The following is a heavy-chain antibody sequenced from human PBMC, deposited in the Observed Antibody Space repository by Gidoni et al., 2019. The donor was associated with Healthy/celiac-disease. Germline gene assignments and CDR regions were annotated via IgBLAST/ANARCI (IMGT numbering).Heavy chain of an antibody. CDR3: ARLNHGGEYDSSSDP. CDR1: GYSFTSYW. CDR2: IDPSDSYT. J-gene: IGHJ5*02. D-gene: IGHD3-22*01. V-gene: IGHV5-10-1*03. Sequence: EVQLVQSGAEVKKPGESLRISCKGSGYSFTSYWISWVRQMPGNGLEWMGRIDPSDSYTNYSPSFQGHVTISADKSISTAYLQWSSLKASDTAMYYCARLNHGGEYDSSSDPWGQGTLVTVSS.